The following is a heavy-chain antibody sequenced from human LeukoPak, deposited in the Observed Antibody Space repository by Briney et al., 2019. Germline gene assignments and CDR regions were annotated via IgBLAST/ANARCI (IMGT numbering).Heavy chain of an antibody. CDR3: AKDRSDIVATICDY. D-gene: IGHD5-12*01. Sequence: GGSLRLSCAASGFTFSSYGMSWVRQAPGKGLEWVSAISGSGGSTYYADSVKGRFTISRDNSKNTLYLQMNSLRAEDTAVYYCAKDRSDIVATICDYWGQGTLVTVSS. V-gene: IGHV3-23*01. J-gene: IGHJ4*02. CDR2: ISGSGGST. CDR1: GFTFSSYG.